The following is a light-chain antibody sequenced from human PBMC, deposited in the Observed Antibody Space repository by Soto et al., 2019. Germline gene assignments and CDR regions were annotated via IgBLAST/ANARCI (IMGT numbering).Light chain of an antibody. CDR2: DVS. CDR3: SSYTSSSTLV. Sequence: QSVLTQPASVSGSPGQSIAISCTGTSCDVGGYNYVSWYQQHPGKAPKLIIYDVSSRPSGVSDRFSGSKSVHTASLTISGLQAEDEADYYCSSYTSSSTLVFGGGTKLTVL. CDR1: SCDVGGYNY. J-gene: IGLJ2*01. V-gene: IGLV2-14*03.